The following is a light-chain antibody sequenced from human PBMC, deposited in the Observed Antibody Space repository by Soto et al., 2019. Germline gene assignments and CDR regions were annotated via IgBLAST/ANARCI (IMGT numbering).Light chain of an antibody. CDR2: EVS. V-gene: IGLV2-14*01. J-gene: IGLJ1*01. CDR3: SSYTSSSNYV. CDR1: SGDVGGYNY. Sequence: QSALTQPASVAGSPGQSITVSCTGTSGDVGGYNYVSWYQQHPGKAPKLMIYEVSNRPSGVSNRFSGSKSGNTASLTISGLQAEDEADYYCSSYTSSSNYVFGTGTKVTVL.